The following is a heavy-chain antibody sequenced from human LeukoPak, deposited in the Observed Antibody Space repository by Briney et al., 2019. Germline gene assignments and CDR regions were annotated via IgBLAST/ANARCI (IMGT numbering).Heavy chain of an antibody. CDR2: TYSSGST. Sequence: SETLSLTCTVSAASISAFHWTWFRQPAEKGLEWIGLTYSSGSTLFNPSLKSRVAMSVDLTKNQLSPKLNSVTAADTAMYYCARKDGDYWGRGTLVTVSS. CDR1: AASISAFH. V-gene: IGHV4-4*07. J-gene: IGHJ4*02. CDR3: ARKDGDY.